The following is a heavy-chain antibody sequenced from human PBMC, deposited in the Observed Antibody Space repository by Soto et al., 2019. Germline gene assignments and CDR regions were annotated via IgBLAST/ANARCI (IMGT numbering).Heavy chain of an antibody. CDR2: IYHSGST. V-gene: IGHV4-4*02. CDR3: ARIGAGYYYYGMDV. D-gene: IGHD3-16*01. Sequence: NPSETLSLTCAVSGGSISSSNWCSCVGQPPGKGLEWIGEIYHSGSTNYNPSLKSRVTISVDKSKNQFSLKLSSVTAADTAVYYCARIGAGYYYYGMDVWGQGTTVTVSS. CDR1: GGSISSSNW. J-gene: IGHJ6*02.